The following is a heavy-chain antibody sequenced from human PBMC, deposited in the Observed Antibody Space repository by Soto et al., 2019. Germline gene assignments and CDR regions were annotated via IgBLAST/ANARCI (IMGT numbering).Heavy chain of an antibody. J-gene: IGHJ4*02. V-gene: IGHV4-34*01. CDR1: GGSFSGYY. D-gene: IGHD2-2*01. CDR3: ARGRNWGYCSSTSCYVDY. Sequence: SETLSLTCAVYGGSFSGYYWRWIRQPPGKGLEWIGEINHSGSTNYNPSLKSRVTISVDTSKNQFSLKLSSVTAADTAVYYCARGRNWGYCSSTSCYVDYWGQGTLVTLPS. CDR2: INHSGST.